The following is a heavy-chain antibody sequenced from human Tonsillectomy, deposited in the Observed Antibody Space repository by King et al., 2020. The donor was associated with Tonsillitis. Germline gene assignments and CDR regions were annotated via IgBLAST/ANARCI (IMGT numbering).Heavy chain of an antibody. Sequence: GQLVQSGAEVKKPGASVKVSCKASGYTFTSYYMHWVRQAPGQGLEWMGIINPSGGSTTYAQKFQGRVTMTRDTSTSTVYMELSSLRSEDTAVYYCARVGLRYFDWLAYYFDYWGQGTLVTVSS. D-gene: IGHD3-9*01. V-gene: IGHV1-46*01. J-gene: IGHJ4*02. CDR2: INPSGGST. CDR1: GYTFTSYY. CDR3: ARVGLRYFDWLAYYFDY.